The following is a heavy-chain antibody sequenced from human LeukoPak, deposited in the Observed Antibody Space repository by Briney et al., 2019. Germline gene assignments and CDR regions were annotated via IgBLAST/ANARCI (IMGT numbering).Heavy chain of an antibody. V-gene: IGHV3-74*01. J-gene: IGHJ6*03. CDR3: TRVVITKDYYYYMDV. Sequence: GGSLRLSCAASGFTFSNYWLHWVRQAPGKGLVWVSRIHSDGSSTSYADSVKGRFTISRDNAKNSLYLQMNSLRAEDTAVYYCTRVVITKDYYYYMDVWGKGTTVTVSS. CDR1: GFTFSNYW. D-gene: IGHD3-22*01. CDR2: IHSDGSST.